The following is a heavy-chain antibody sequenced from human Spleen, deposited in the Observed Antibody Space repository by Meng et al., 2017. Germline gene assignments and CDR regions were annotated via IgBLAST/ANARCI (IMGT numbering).Heavy chain of an antibody. D-gene: IGHD2-2*01. CDR1: GYTLSSYA. V-gene: IGHV7-4-1*02. J-gene: IGHJ4*02. Sequence: PVQTWCKLRKPGAAVKVSCKASGYTLSSYAITWLRQAPGQGLEWMGWIDTKTGHPTYAQGFRGRLVFSLDTSVSTTYLQISGLRAADSAIYYCTRDAYSDCRRTNCFDSWGQGTLVTVSS. CDR3: TRDAYSDCRRTNCFDS. CDR2: IDTKTGHP.